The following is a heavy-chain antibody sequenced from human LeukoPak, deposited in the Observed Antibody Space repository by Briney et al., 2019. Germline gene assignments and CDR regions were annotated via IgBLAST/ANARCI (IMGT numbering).Heavy chain of an antibody. V-gene: IGHV3-7*01. Sequence: GSLRLSCAASGFTFSSYGMHWVRQAPGKGLEWVAIISKDGNEIKYVDSVKGRFTLSRDNAKNSVYLQMNSPRTEDTALYYCVTDGDKWNDFEYWGQGTLVTVSS. J-gene: IGHJ4*02. CDR2: ISKDGNEI. CDR3: VTDGDKWNDFEY. CDR1: GFTFSSYG. D-gene: IGHD1-1*01.